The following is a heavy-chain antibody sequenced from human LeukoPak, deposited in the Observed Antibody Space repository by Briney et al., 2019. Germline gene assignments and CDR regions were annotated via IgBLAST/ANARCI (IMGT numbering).Heavy chain of an antibody. CDR1: EYSLSDLS. CDR2: FDSENNKM. J-gene: IGHJ4*02. Sequence: ASVKVSCKISEYSLSDLSIHWVREAPGEGVEWMGGFDSENNKMVYSQKFQGRVTMTEDTSADTAYMELTSLRAEDTAVYFCATVRVYRSSGRSWGLFDYWGRGTLVIVSS. CDR3: ATVRVYRSSGRSWGLFDY. D-gene: IGHD6-19*01. V-gene: IGHV1-24*01.